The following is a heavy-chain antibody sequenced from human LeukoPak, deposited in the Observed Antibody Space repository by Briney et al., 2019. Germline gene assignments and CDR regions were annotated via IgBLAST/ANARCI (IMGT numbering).Heavy chain of an antibody. V-gene: IGHV1-69*05. D-gene: IGHD1-26*01. CDR2: IIPIFGTA. CDR1: GGTFSSYA. J-gene: IGHJ3*02. CDR3: ARVAGATYAFDI. Sequence: SVKVSCKASGGTFSSYAISWVRQAPGQGLEWMGGIIPIFGTANYAQKLQGRVTMTTDTSTSTAYMELRSLRSDDTAVYYCARVAGATYAFDIWGQGTMVTVSS.